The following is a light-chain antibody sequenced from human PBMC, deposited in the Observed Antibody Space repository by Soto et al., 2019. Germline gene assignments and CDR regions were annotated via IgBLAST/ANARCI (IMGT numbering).Light chain of an antibody. J-gene: IGLJ2*01. CDR3: QSYDSSLSGWV. CDR2: GNS. V-gene: IGLV1-40*01. CDR1: SYNIGAGYD. Sequence: QSVLTQPPSVSGPPGQRVTISCTGSSYNIGAGYDVHWYQQLPGTAPKLLIYGNSNRPSGVPDRFSGSKSGTSASLAITGLQAEDEADYYGQSYDSSLSGWVFGGGTKLTVL.